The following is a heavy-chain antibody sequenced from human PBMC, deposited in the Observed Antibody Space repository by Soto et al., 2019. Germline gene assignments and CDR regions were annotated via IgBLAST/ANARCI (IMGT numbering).Heavy chain of an antibody. V-gene: IGHV3-74*01. D-gene: IGHD3-10*01. CDR2: IYSDGSRT. CDR1: GFTFSNYW. CDR3: ARDRYYGSGTYPLYYYYGMDV. J-gene: IGHJ6*02. Sequence: GGSLRLSCAASGFTFSNYWMYWVRQAPGKGLVWVSRIYSDGSRTSYADSVKGRFTISRDNAKNTLYLQMNSLRAEDTAVYYCARDRYYGSGTYPLYYYYGMDVWGQGTTVTVSS.